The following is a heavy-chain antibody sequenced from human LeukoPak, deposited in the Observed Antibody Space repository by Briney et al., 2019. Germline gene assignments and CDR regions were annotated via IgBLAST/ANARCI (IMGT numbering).Heavy chain of an antibody. CDR1: GFTFSSYA. J-gene: IGHJ4*02. CDR3: ARDWGAYYHFFDY. D-gene: IGHD3-22*01. Sequence: GGSLRLSCAAFGFTFSSYAMHWVRQAPGKGLEWVAVISYDGSNKYYADSVKGRFTISRDNSKNTLYLQMNSLRAEDTAVYYCARDWGAYYHFFDYWGQGTLVTVSS. V-gene: IGHV3-30*04. CDR2: ISYDGSNK.